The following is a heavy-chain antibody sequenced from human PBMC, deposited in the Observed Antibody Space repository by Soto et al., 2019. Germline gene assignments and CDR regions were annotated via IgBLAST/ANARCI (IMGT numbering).Heavy chain of an antibody. J-gene: IGHJ4*02. Sequence: SETLSLTCAVYGGSFSGYYWSSIRQPPGKGLEWIGEINHSGSTNYNPSLKSRVTISVDTSKNQFSLKLSSVTAADTAVYYCARAVKDILTGYYTFDYWGQGTLVTVSS. CDR1: GGSFSGYY. CDR3: ARAVKDILTGYYTFDY. CDR2: INHSGST. D-gene: IGHD3-9*01. V-gene: IGHV4-34*01.